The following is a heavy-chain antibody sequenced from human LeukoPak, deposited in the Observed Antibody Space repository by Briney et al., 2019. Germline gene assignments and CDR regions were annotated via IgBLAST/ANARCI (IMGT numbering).Heavy chain of an antibody. V-gene: IGHV1-18*01. J-gene: IGHJ4*02. D-gene: IGHD2-2*01. Sequence: ASVKVSCKASGYTFTSYGISWVRQAPGQGLEWMGWISAYNGNTNYAEKLQGRVTMTTDTSTSTVYMELRSLRSDDTAVYYCARDPGYCSSTSCLTFDYWGQGTLVTVSS. CDR1: GYTFTSYG. CDR2: ISAYNGNT. CDR3: ARDPGYCSSTSCLTFDY.